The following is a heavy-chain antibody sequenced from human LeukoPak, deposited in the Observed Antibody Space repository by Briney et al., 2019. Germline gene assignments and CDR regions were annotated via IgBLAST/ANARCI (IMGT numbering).Heavy chain of an antibody. V-gene: IGHV3-21*01. CDR3: ARKDPRDAFDI. CDR2: ISSSSSYI. Sequence: GGSLRLSCAASGFTFRSYSMNWVRQAPGKGLEWVSSISSSSSYIYYADSVKGRFTIYRDNAKNSLYLQMNSLRAEDTAVYYCARKDPRDAFDIWGQGTMVTVSS. J-gene: IGHJ3*02. CDR1: GFTFRSYS. D-gene: IGHD2-15*01.